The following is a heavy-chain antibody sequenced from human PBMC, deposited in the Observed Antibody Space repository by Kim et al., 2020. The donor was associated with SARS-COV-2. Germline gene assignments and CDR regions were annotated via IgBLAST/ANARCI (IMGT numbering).Heavy chain of an antibody. CDR3: AREFDSLHV. V-gene: IGHV3-30-3*01. Sequence: GGSLRLSCAASGFILKTFTMHWVRQAPGKGLEWVALISSDGNNEYYADSMKGRFTISRDTSENTLYLQMNSVRPEDTATYYCAREFDSLHVWGQGTMVTVSS. CDR2: ISSDGNNE. J-gene: IGHJ3*01. CDR1: GFILKTFT.